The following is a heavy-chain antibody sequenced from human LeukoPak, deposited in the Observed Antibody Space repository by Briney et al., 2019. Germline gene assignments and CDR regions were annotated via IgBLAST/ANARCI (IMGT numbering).Heavy chain of an antibody. J-gene: IGHJ4*02. D-gene: IGHD5-18*01. V-gene: IGHV1-3*01. CDR2: INAGNGKT. CDR1: GYTVINFA. Sequence: ASVKVSCKASGYTVINFAINWGRQAAGQRPDCIASINAGNGKTKYSPKFQDRLTITTDTSASTAYMELTSLASEDTAVYYCARGHSAAADDYWGQGTTVTVSS. CDR3: ARGHSAAADDY.